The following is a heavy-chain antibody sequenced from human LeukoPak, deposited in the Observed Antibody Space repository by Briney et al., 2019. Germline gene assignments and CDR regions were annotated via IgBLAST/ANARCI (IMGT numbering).Heavy chain of an antibody. Sequence: SETLSLTCAVSGGSFSGYYWGWIRQPPGKGLEWIGSIFYSGSTYYNPSLRSRVTISVDTSKNQFSLKLSSVTAADTAVYYCARQNYGATVVDYWGQGTLVTVSS. V-gene: IGHV4-39*01. CDR3: ARQNYGATVVDY. D-gene: IGHD4-17*01. CDR1: GGSFSGYY. CDR2: IFYSGST. J-gene: IGHJ4*02.